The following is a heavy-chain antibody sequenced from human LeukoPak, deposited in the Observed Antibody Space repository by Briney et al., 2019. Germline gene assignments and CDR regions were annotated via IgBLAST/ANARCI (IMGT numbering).Heavy chain of an antibody. CDR1: GGSIGWDY. CDR3: AREEYFQDSNGYSYYFHS. J-gene: IGHJ4*02. Sequence: NPSETLSLTCTVSGGSIGWDYWSWIRQCAGKGLEWIGRIYKSGSTNYNPSFRSRVTMSVDTSKNQFSLNVTSVTAADTAVYYCAREEYFQDSNGYSYYFHSWGQGSLVTVSS. D-gene: IGHD3-22*01. CDR2: IYKSGST. V-gene: IGHV4-4*07.